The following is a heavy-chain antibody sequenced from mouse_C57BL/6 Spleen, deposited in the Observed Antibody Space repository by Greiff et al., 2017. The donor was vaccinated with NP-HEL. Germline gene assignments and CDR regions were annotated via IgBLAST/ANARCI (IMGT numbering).Heavy chain of an antibody. J-gene: IGHJ1*03. V-gene: IGHV5-12*01. D-gene: IGHD2-4*01. Sequence: EVKLVESGGGLVQPGGSLKLSCAASGFTFSDYYMYWVRQTPEKRLEWVAYISNGGGSTYYPDTVKGRFTISRDNAKNTLYLQMSRLKSEDTAMYYCARPYYDYSYWYFDVWGTGTTVTVSS. CDR3: ARPYYDYSYWYFDV. CDR1: GFTFSDYY. CDR2: ISNGGGST.